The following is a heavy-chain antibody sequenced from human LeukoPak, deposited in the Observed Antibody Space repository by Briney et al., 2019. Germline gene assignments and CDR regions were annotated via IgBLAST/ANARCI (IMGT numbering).Heavy chain of an antibody. D-gene: IGHD4/OR15-4a*01. CDR1: GFTFSSYS. J-gene: IGHJ4*02. CDR3: ARDKDYGFDY. Sequence: PGGSLRPSCAASGFTFSSYSMNWVRQAPGKGLEWVSSISSSGSHMYYADSVKGRFTISRDNAKNSLYLQMNSLRAEDTAVYYCARDKDYGFDYWGQGTLVTVSS. V-gene: IGHV3-21*01. CDR2: ISSSGSHM.